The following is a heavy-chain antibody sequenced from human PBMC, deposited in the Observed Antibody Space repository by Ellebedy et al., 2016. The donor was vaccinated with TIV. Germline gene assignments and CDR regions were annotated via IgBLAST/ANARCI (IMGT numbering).Heavy chain of an antibody. V-gene: IGHV3-9*01. Sequence: GGSLRLSXAASGFTFEDYAMHWVRQVPGKGLEWVSGISWNSGSKGYTDSVKGRFTISRDNAKNSLYLQMNSLRAEDTALYYCAKSMSGGTYSDILTGYYSFDYWGQGTLVSVSS. CDR2: ISWNSGSK. D-gene: IGHD3-9*01. CDR3: AKSMSGGTYSDILTGYYSFDY. J-gene: IGHJ4*02. CDR1: GFTFEDYA.